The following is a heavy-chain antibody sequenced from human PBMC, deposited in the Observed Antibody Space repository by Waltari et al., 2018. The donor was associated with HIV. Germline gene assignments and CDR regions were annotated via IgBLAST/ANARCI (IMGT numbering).Heavy chain of an antibody. Sequence: VQLLESGGGLVQSGGSLTLSCAASGFGFSSYAMLWVRQGPGNGREWVSAIGGGGDRSYYVDSVKGRFTISRDNSKNTLSLQMNGLRAEDTAVYYCVKGGGYYDSTGNVPFDYWGQGSLVTVSS. D-gene: IGHD3-3*01. V-gene: IGHV3-23*01. CDR2: IGGGGDRS. CDR1: GFGFSSYA. CDR3: VKGGGYYDSTGNVPFDY. J-gene: IGHJ4*02.